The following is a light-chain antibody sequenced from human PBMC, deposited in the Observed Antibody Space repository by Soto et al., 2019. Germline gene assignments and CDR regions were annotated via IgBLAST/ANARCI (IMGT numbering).Light chain of an antibody. J-gene: IGLJ2*01. V-gene: IGLV2-14*01. Sequence: QSALTQPASVSGSPGQSITISCTGTRSDVGGYNYVSWYQQHPGKAPKLMIYDVITRPSGVSNRFSGSKSGNTASLTISGLQAEDEADYFCSSYTSSSTYVVFGGGTKLTVL. CDR2: DVI. CDR3: SSYTSSSTYVV. CDR1: RSDVGGYNY.